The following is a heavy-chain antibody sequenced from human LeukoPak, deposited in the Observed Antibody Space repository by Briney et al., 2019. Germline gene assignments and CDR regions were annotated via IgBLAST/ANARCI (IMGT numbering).Heavy chain of an antibody. CDR2: ISNNGGRT. CDR1: GFSFGSKT. D-gene: IGHD2/OR15-2a*01. J-gene: IGHJ4*02. Sequence: GGSLRLSCAGSGFSFGSKTMSWVRQAPGRGLERVSAISNNGGRTDYADSVKGRFTISRDNSKSPLYLHMDSLRADDTAVYYCARDEDTSALSEYWGQGTLVTVSS. CDR3: ARDEDTSALSEY. V-gene: IGHV3-23*01.